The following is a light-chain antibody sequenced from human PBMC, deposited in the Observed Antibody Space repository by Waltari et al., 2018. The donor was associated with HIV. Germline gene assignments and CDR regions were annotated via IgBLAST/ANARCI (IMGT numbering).Light chain of an antibody. V-gene: IGLV2-11*01. J-gene: IGLJ1*01. CDR3: CSYAGRYTYV. CDR1: SHAAAGYNY. Sequence: QSALTQSRSVSGSPGPSVTISCTGTSHAAAGYNYISWYQHHPGQAPKFMIYDVTQRPSGVPDRFSCSKSGNTASLTISGLQAEDEADYYCCSYAGRYTYVFGTGTKVTVL. CDR2: DVT.